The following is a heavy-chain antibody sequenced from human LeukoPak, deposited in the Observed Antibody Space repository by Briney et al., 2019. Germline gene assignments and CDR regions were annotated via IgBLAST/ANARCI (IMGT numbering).Heavy chain of an antibody. Sequence: GASVKVSCKASGYTFTSYYMHWVRQAPGQGLEWMGIINPSGGSTSYAQKFQGRVTMTRDTSTSTVYMELSSLRSEDTAVYYCARVSRIAAAGNQPLGPPPPDYWGQGTLVTVSS. J-gene: IGHJ4*02. CDR2: INPSGGST. V-gene: IGHV1-46*01. CDR1: GYTFTSYY. CDR3: ARVSRIAAAGNQPLGPPPPDY. D-gene: IGHD6-13*01.